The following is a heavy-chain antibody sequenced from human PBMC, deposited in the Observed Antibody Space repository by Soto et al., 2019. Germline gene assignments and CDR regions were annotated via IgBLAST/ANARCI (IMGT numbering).Heavy chain of an antibody. J-gene: IGHJ3*01. D-gene: IGHD6-19*01. Sequence: GGSLRLSCAASGFTFSSSAMSWVRQAPGKGLEWVSAISGGGGSTYYADSAQDRFTISRDNSKNTLYLQMNSLRAEDTAVYYCAKDIFFISGWPSDAIDFWGQGLMVTV. CDR2: ISGGGGST. CDR1: GFTFSSSA. CDR3: AKDIFFISGWPSDAIDF. V-gene: IGHV3-23*01.